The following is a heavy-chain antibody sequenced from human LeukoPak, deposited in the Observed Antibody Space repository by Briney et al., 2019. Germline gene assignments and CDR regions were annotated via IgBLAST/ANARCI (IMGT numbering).Heavy chain of an antibody. CDR2: IYYNVST. CDR1: GGSVSSSNYY. Sequence: SETLSLTCTVSGGSVSSSNYYWGSIRQPPGKGLEWIGNIYYNVSTYYNPSLKSRVTISADMSKNQFSLKLTSVTGADTAVYYCAGERGEEYSSGWYKTNYFDNWGQGIRVTVSS. V-gene: IGHV4-39*07. D-gene: IGHD6-19*01. J-gene: IGHJ4*02. CDR3: AGERGEEYSSGWYKTNYFDN.